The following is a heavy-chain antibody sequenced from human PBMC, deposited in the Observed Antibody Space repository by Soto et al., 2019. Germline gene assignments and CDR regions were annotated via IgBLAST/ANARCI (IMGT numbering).Heavy chain of an antibody. V-gene: IGHV2-70*13. J-gene: IGHJ6*02. D-gene: IGHD1-20*01. CDR1: GFSLTSPVMC. CDR3: ARSIRGPRRFNGMDV. CDR2: IERDDDDK. Sequence: SGPTLVNPTETLTLTCTFSGFSLTSPVMCVSWIRQSPGKALEWLALIERDDDDKYYSTSLKTRLTISKDTRKNQVVLTMANMEPADTATYYCARSIRGPRRFNGMDVWGQGTTVTV.